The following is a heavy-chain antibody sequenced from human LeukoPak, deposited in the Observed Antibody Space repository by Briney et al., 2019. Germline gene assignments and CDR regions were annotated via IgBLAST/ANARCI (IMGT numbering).Heavy chain of an antibody. V-gene: IGHV3-53*01. CDR1: GFTVSSNY. J-gene: IGHJ4*02. D-gene: IGHD6-13*01. CDR2: IYSGGST. CDR3: ARSRSWYGLNYFDY. Sequence: GGSLRLSCAASGFTVSSNYMSWVRQAPGKGLEWVSVIYSGGSTYYADSVKGRFTISRDNSKNTLYLQVNSLRAEDTAVYYCARSRSWYGLNYFDYWGQGTLVTVSS.